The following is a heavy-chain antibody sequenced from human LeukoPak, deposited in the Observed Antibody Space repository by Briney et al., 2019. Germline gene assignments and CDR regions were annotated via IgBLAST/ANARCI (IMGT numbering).Heavy chain of an antibody. D-gene: IGHD2-21*01. CDR2: ISSSGSTI. J-gene: IGHJ4*02. CDR1: EFTFSSYA. CDR3: ARGGLASPVAY. Sequence: GGSLRLSCAASEFTFSSYAMSWVRQAPGKGLEWVSYISSSGSTIYYADSVKGRFTISRDNAKNSLYLQMNSLRAEDTAVYYCARGGLASPVAYWGQGTLVTVSS. V-gene: IGHV3-48*04.